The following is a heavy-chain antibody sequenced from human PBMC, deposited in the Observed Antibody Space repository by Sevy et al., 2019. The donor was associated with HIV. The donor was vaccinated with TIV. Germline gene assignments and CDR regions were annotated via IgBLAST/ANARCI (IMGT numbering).Heavy chain of an antibody. CDR2: ISGSGGST. J-gene: IGHJ4*02. Sequence: GESLKISCVGSGFTFSSYSMNWVRQAPGKGLEWVSAISGSGGSTYYADSVKGRFTISRDNSKNTLYLQMNSLRAEDTAVYYCAKGKYYYDSNFDYWGQGTLVTVSS. CDR3: AKGKYYYDSNFDY. D-gene: IGHD3-22*01. V-gene: IGHV3-23*01. CDR1: GFTFSSYS.